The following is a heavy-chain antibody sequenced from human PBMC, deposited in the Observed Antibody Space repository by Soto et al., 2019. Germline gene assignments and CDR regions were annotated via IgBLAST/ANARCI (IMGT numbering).Heavy chain of an antibody. J-gene: IGHJ5*02. D-gene: IGHD3-9*01. CDR2: MYYSGSP. Sequence: QVQLQESGPGLVKPSETLSLMCSVSGGSIRSTSYYWGWVRQPPGKRLEWIGTMYYSGSPFYNPFLQRGVAISVDTSNNLSSLKLTCVTAADTAVYYCTSGSQYEISTGQTFAPWGQGTGVSVSS. CDR3: TSGSQYEISTGQTFAP. V-gene: IGHV4-39*01. CDR1: GGSIRSTSYY.